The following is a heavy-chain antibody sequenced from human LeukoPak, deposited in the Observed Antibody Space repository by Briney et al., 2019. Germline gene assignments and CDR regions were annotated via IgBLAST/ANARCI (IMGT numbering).Heavy chain of an antibody. J-gene: IGHJ6*02. V-gene: IGHV3-30-3*01. CDR2: ISYDGSNK. CDR1: GFTFSSYA. D-gene: IGHD2-21*01. CDR3: ARTVVVTYYYGMDV. Sequence: GGSLGLSCAASGFTFSSYAMHWVRQAPGKGLEWVAVISYDGSNKYYADSVKGRFTISRDNSKNTLYLQMNSLRAEDTAVYYCARTVVVTYYYGMDVWGQGTTVTVSS.